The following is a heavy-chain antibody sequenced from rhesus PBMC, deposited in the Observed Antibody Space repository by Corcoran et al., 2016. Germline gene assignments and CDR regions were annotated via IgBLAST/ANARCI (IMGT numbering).Heavy chain of an antibody. CDR2: ISSVGST. Sequence: QVQLQQWCGGLLRPSETLSLTCAVSGGSTSSNSWSWIRQPPGKGLDWLGRISSVGSTNYNPSLKTRVTSSIDTSKNQFSMKLSSVTAADTAVYYCARGGGVRQRLVHPIFDFWGQGLRVTASS. CDR1: GGSTSSNS. CDR3: ARGGGVRQRLVHPIFDF. D-gene: IGHD6-31*01. V-gene: IGHV4-160*01. J-gene: IGHJ3*01.